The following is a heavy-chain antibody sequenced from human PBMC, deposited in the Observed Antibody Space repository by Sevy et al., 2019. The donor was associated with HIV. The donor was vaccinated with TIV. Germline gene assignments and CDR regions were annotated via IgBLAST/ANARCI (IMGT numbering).Heavy chain of an antibody. J-gene: IGHJ5*01. V-gene: IGHV3-66*02. CDR2: IYTGGDT. D-gene: IGHD2-21*02. Sequence: GGSLRLSCAASGFTVSSYYMSWVRQAPGKGLEWVSLIYTGGDTYYADSVKGRFTISKDNTKNTVFLQMDGVRTEDTAVYYCAGDLGADCGDDCFLGWFDSWGQGALVTVSS. CDR3: AGDLGADCGDDCFLGWFDS. CDR1: GFTVSSYY.